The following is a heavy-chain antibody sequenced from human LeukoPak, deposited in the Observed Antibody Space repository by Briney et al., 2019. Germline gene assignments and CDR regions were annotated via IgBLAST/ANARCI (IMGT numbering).Heavy chain of an antibody. CDR2: ISSSSSYI. V-gene: IGHV3-21*01. CDR3: ARGYGDYRELREFAFDI. J-gene: IGHJ3*02. D-gene: IGHD4-17*01. Sequence: PGGSLRLSCAASGFMFSSYWMSWVRQAPGKGLEWVSSISSSSSYIYYADSVKGRFTISRDNAKNSLYLQMNSLRAEDTAVYYCARGYGDYRELREFAFDIWGQGTMVTVSS. CDR1: GFMFSSYW.